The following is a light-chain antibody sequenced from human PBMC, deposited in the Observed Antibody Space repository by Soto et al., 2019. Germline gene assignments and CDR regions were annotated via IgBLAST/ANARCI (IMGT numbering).Light chain of an antibody. J-gene: IGKJ5*01. CDR2: DAS. Sequence: EIVMTQSPATLSVSPGERATLSCRASQSVSSNLAWYQQKPGQAPRLLISDASNRATGIPDRFSGSGSGTDFTLTISRLEPEDFALYYCQQYGGSPITFGQGTRLEIK. CDR1: QSVSSN. CDR3: QQYGGSPIT. V-gene: IGKV3-20*01.